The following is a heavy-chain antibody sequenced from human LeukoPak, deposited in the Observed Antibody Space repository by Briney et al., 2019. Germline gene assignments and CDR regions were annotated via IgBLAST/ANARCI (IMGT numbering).Heavy chain of an antibody. CDR2: INTYNGNT. Sequence: SVKVSCKSSVYTFTTYGITWVRQAPGQGLEWMGWINTYNGNTNYAQKLQGRVTMTTDTSTSTAYMELRSLRSDDTAMYYCARDRMDTGTYFDYWGQGTLVSVFS. CDR1: VYTFTTYG. J-gene: IGHJ4*02. CDR3: ARDRMDTGTYFDY. V-gene: IGHV1-18*01. D-gene: IGHD5-18*01.